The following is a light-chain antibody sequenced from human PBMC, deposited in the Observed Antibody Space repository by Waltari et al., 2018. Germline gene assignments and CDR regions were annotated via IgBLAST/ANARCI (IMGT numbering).Light chain of an antibody. CDR1: QSVGTY. CDR3: QQRRNWPLT. CDR2: DAS. V-gene: IGKV3-11*01. Sequence: EIVLTQPPDILSFSPGNSATLSCRASQSVGTYLAWYQQRPGQSPRLLIYDASYRATGIPARFSDSGSETDFTLTISSLQPEDFAVYYCQQRRNWPLTFGGGTRVQI. J-gene: IGKJ4*01.